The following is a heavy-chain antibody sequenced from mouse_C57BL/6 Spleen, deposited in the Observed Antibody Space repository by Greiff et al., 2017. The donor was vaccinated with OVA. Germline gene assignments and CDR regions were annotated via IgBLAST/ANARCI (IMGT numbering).Heavy chain of an antibody. CDR2: ISSSGST. Sequence: EVQLQQSGPGLAKPSPTLSLPCSVTGYSITSDYWNWIRKFPGNKLEYMGYISSSGSTYYNPSLKSRISITRDTSKNQYYLQLNSVTTEDTATYYCARFNWRYWYFDVWGTGTTVTVSS. D-gene: IGHD4-1*02. V-gene: IGHV3-8*01. CDR1: GYSITSDY. J-gene: IGHJ1*03. CDR3: ARFNWRYWYFDV.